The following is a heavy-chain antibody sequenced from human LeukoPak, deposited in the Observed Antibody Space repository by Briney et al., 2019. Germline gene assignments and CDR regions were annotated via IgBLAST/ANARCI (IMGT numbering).Heavy chain of an antibody. D-gene: IGHD2-15*01. CDR1: GFTFDDYA. V-gene: IGHV3-9*03. CDR2: INWNSRSI. CDR3: AKDMSGGAGGYYNSFDI. Sequence: PGGSLRLSCVAFGFTFDDYAMSWVRQAPGKGLEWVSGINWNSRSIAYADSVKGRFTISRDNAKDTLYLEMNSLRPEDMALYYCAKDMSGGAGGYYNSFDIWGQGTMVTVSS. J-gene: IGHJ3*02.